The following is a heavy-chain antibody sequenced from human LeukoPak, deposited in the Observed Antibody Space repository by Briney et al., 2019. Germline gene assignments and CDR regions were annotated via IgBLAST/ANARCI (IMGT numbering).Heavy chain of an antibody. V-gene: IGHV4-34*01. J-gene: IGHJ5*02. Sequence: SETLSLTCAVYGGSLSGYYWSWIRQPPGKGLEWIGEINHRGSSNYTPSLKSRVTISVDTSKNQFSLKLSSVTAADTAVYYCARGPRIAVAGKRSWFDPWGQGTLVTVSS. CDR3: ARGPRIAVAGKRSWFDP. CDR1: GGSLSGYY. D-gene: IGHD6-19*01. CDR2: INHRGSS.